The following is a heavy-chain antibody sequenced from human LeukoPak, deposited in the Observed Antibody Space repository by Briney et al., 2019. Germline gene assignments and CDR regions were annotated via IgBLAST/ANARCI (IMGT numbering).Heavy chain of an antibody. D-gene: IGHD3-10*01. J-gene: IGHJ4*02. CDR2: SSAYNGNT. V-gene: IGHV1-18*01. Sequence: ASVKVSCKASGYTFTSYGISWVRQAPGEGLEWMGWSSAYNGNTNYAQKLQGRVTMTTDTSTSTAYMELRSLRSDDTAVYYCARDFVPSYYGSGSYYTNGFDYWGQGTLVTVSS. CDR1: GYTFTSYG. CDR3: ARDFVPSYYGSGSYYTNGFDY.